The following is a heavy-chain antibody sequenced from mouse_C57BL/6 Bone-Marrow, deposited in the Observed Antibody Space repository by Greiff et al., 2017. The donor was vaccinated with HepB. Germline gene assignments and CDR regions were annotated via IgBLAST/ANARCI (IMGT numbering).Heavy chain of an antibody. D-gene: IGHD2-1*01. CDR1: GYTFTDYY. J-gene: IGHJ4*01. V-gene: IGHV1-76*01. Sequence: VQLQQSGAELVRPGASVKLSCKASGYTFTDYYINWVKQRPGQGLEWIARIYPGSGNTYYNEKFKGKATLTAEKSSSTAYMQLSSLTSEDSAVYFCASRIYYGGYYAMDYWGQGTSVTVSS. CDR2: IYPGSGNT. CDR3: ASRIYYGGYYAMDY.